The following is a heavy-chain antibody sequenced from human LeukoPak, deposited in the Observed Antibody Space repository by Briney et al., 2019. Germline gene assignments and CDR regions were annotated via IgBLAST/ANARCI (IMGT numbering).Heavy chain of an antibody. J-gene: IGHJ4*02. CDR3: AKASFGPGPYDY. D-gene: IGHD3-16*01. CDR1: GFTFSSYT. Sequence: GGSLRLSCAASGFTFSSYTMSWVRQAPGKGLEWVSTITTSDGNTYYADSVRGRFTISRDNSKNTLYLQINSLRADDTAMYYCAKASFGPGPYDYRGQGILVTVSS. CDR2: ITTSDGNT. V-gene: IGHV3-23*01.